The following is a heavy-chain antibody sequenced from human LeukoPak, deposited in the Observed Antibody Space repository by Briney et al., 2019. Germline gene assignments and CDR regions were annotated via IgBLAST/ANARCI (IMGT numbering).Heavy chain of an antibody. D-gene: IGHD3-10*01. CDR3: ATDQAGITMVRGVKALFDY. CDR1: GYTLTELS. V-gene: IGHV1-24*01. Sequence: ASVKVSCKVSGYTLTELSMHWVRQAPGKGLEWMGGFDPEDGETIYAQKFQGRVTMTEDTSTDTAYMELSSLRSEDTAVYYCATDQAGITMVRGVKALFDYWGQGTLVTVSS. J-gene: IGHJ4*02. CDR2: FDPEDGET.